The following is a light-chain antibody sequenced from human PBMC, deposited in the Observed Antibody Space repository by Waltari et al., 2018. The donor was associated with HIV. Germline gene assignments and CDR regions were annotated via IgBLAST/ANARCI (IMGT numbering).Light chain of an antibody. J-gene: IGLJ2*01. Sequence: QSALTQPASVSGSPGPSIPISCTGTSSDVGSYNLFSWYQQHPGKAPKLMIYEVSKRPSGVSNRFSGSKSGNTASLTISGLQAEDEADYYCCSYAGSSTSVFGGGTKLTVL. CDR1: SSDVGSYNL. V-gene: IGLV2-23*02. CDR2: EVS. CDR3: CSYAGSSTSV.